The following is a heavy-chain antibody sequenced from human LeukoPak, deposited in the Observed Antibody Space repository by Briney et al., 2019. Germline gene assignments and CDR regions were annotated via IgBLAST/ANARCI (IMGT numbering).Heavy chain of an antibody. CDR1: GYTLTDYY. J-gene: IGHJ5*02. Sequence: ASVKVSCKASGYTLTDYYLHWVRQAPGHGLKWMGWINPNSGATHYAQSFQARVTMTRDTSIGSGYMELTGLESADTAVYYCARGRWTGYCTSASCYSGLDPWGQGTLVTVSS. CDR2: INPNSGAT. D-gene: IGHD2-2*02. CDR3: ARGRWTGYCTSASCYSGLDP. V-gene: IGHV1-2*02.